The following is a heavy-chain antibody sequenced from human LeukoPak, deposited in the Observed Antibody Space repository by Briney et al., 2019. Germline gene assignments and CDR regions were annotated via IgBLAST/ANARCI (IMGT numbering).Heavy chain of an antibody. CDR1: DGSFSDYY. V-gene: IGHV4-34*01. J-gene: IGHJ4*02. CDR2: INHSGST. CDR3: ARHRYCSSTSCYKNTFDY. Sequence: SETLSLTCYVYDGSFSDYYWSWVRQPPGKGLEWIGEINHSGSTNYNPSLKSRVTISVDTSKNQFSLKLSSVTAADTAVYYCARHRYCSSTSCYKNTFDYWGQGTLVTVSS. D-gene: IGHD2-2*02.